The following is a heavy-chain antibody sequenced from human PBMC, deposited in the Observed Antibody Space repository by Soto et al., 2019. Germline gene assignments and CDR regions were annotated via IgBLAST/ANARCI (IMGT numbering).Heavy chain of an antibody. CDR3: ARWTRAGANLPGDY. J-gene: IGHJ4*02. V-gene: IGHV1-8*01. Sequence: QVQLVQSGAEVKKPGASVKVSCKASGYTFTSYDLNWVRQATGQGLEWMGWMNPHSGSAGYAQKFQGRVTMARNTSVSTADMELTSLTSEDTDVYYCARWTRAGANLPGDYWGQGTLVTVAS. CDR1: GYTFTSYD. CDR2: MNPHSGSA. D-gene: IGHD6-13*01.